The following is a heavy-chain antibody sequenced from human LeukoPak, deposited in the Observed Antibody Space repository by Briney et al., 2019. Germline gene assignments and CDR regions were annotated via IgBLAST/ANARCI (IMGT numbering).Heavy chain of an antibody. D-gene: IGHD4-11*01. CDR2: INPSGGST. V-gene: IGHV1-46*01. CDR3: ARDSGTVSGAFDI. J-gene: IGHJ3*02. CDR1: GYTFISYY. Sequence: ASVKVSCKASGYTFISYYIHWVRQAPGQGLEWMGIINPSGGSTRYAQKFQGRVTMTRDTSTGTIYMELSSLRSEDTAVYFCARDSGTVSGAFDIWGQGTMVTVPS.